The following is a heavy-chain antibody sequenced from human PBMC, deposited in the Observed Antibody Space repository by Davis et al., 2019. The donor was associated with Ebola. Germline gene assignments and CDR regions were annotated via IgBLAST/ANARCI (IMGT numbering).Heavy chain of an antibody. CDR2: INPSGGST. D-gene: IGHD4-17*01. J-gene: IGHJ6*02. CDR3: ARDSDGDYVNYYYYYGMDV. Sequence: ASVKVSCKTSGYTFTSYYMHWVRQAPGQGLEWMGIINPSGGSTSYAQKFQGRVTMTRDTSTSTVYMELSSLRSEDTAVYYCARDSDGDYVNYYYYYGMDVWGQGTTVTVSS. V-gene: IGHV1-46*01. CDR1: GYTFTSYY.